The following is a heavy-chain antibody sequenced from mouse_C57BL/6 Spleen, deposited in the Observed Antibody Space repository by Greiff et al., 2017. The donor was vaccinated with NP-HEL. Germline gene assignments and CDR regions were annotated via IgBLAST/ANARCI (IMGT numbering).Heavy chain of an antibody. Sequence: VMLVESGPGLVQPSQSLSITCTVSGFSLTSYGVHWVRQSPGKGLEWLGVIWRGGSTDYNAAFMSRLSITRDNSKSQVFFKMNSLQADDTAIYYCAKWLENAMDYWGQGTSVTVSS. D-gene: IGHD2-2*01. CDR1: GFSLTSYG. J-gene: IGHJ4*01. V-gene: IGHV2-5*01. CDR3: AKWLENAMDY. CDR2: IWRGGST.